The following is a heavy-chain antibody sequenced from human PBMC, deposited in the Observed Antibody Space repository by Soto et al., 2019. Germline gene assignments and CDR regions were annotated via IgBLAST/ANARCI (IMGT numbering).Heavy chain of an antibody. J-gene: IGHJ4*02. CDR2: IKQDGSEK. Sequence: GGSLRLSCAASGFTVSSYWMSWVRQAPGKGLEWVANIKQDGSEKYYVDSVKGRFTISRDNAKNSLYLQMNSLRAEDTAVYYCARHVTGPFDYWGQGTLVTVSS. V-gene: IGHV3-7*05. CDR1: GFTVSSYW. CDR3: ARHVTGPFDY. D-gene: IGHD7-27*01.